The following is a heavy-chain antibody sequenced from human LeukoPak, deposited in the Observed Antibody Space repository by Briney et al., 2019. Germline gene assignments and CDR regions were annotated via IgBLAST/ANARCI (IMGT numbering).Heavy chain of an antibody. J-gene: IGHJ4*02. D-gene: IGHD6-13*01. CDR3: ARDGFVGAADY. Sequence: GGSLRLSCAASEFIFSGYWMNWVRQAPGKGLEWVANIKQDGSEKQYVDSVRGRSTISRGNAKNSLYLQVNSLRVEDTAVYYCARDGFVGAADYWGQGTLVTVSS. CDR2: IKQDGSEK. V-gene: IGHV3-7*01. CDR1: EFIFSGYW.